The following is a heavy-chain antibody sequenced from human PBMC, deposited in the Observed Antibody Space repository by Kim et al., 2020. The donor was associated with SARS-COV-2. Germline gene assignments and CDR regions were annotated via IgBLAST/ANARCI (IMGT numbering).Heavy chain of an antibody. J-gene: IGHJ4*02. D-gene: IGHD6-19*01. V-gene: IGHV3-11*04. CDR3: ASAGYSSGWYSFGSHY. Sequence: SVKGRLTISRDNAKNSLYLQMNSLRAEDTAVYYCASAGYSSGWYSFGSHYWGQGTLVTVSS.